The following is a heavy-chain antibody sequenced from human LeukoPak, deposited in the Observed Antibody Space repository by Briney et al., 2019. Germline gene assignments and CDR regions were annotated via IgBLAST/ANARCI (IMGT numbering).Heavy chain of an antibody. J-gene: IGHJ4*02. CDR3: TRDLGNWLIDY. CDR2: IFYSGGT. D-gene: IGHD4-23*01. CDR1: GGSINTPNYY. V-gene: IGHV4-39*07. Sequence: SETLSLTCTVSGGSINTPNYYWGWICQTPGKGLEWIGNIFYSGGTYYSPSLTSRVTISLDTSKNNFSLKLTSVTAADTAIYYCTRDLGNWLIDYWGQGTLVTVSS.